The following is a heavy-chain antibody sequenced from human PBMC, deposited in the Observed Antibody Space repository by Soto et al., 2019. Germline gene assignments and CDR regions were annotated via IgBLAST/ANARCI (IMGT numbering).Heavy chain of an antibody. CDR3: ASASDYGDYPYYFDY. CDR1: GGTFSSYT. CDR2: IIPILGIA. V-gene: IGHV1-69*02. J-gene: IGHJ4*02. D-gene: IGHD4-17*01. Sequence: SVKVSCKASGGTFSSYTISWVRQAPGQGLEWKGKIIPILGIANYAQKFQSRVTITADKSTSTAYKELSSLRSEDTAFYYCASASDYGDYPYYFDYWGQGTLVTVSS.